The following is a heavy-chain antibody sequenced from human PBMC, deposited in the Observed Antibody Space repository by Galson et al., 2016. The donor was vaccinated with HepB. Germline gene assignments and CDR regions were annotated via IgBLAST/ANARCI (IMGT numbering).Heavy chain of an antibody. CDR2: INPHSGST. CDR3: ASSGYYSDLNY. CDR1: GNTFTGDY. V-gene: IGHV1-2*06. Sequence: SVKVSCKASGNTFTGDYLHWVRQAPGRGLEWMGRINPHSGSTVYEQKFRGRITMTRDTAIGTAYMELYRLTSDDTAVYFCASSGYYSDLNYWGQGILVTVSS. J-gene: IGHJ4*02. D-gene: IGHD3-22*01.